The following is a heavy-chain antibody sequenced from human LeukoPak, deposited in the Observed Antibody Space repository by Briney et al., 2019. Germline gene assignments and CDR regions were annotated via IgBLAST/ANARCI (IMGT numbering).Heavy chain of an antibody. CDR1: GFTFSSYA. CDR2: IIDSGEST. J-gene: IGHJ6*03. Sequence: GGSLRFSCAVSGFTFSSYAMSWVRQAPGKGLEWVSGIIDSGESTYYANFAKGRFTISRDNSNNTLYLQMNSLRAEDTAVYYCAKLGGQELHNYYVAVCGKGTTVAVSS. D-gene: IGHD3-16*01. V-gene: IGHV3-23*01. CDR3: AKLGGQELHNYYVAV.